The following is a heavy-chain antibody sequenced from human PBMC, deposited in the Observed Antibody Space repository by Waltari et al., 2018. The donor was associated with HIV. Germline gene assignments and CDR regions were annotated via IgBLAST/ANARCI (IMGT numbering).Heavy chain of an antibody. Sequence: EVQLVESGGGLVQPGGSLRLSCAASGFTFSSYEMNWVRQAPGKGLEGVSYISSSGSTIYYADSVKGRFTISRDNAKNSLYLQMNSRRAEDTAVYYCAGNTVTAPFDYWGQGTLVTVSS. V-gene: IGHV3-48*03. J-gene: IGHJ4*02. CDR1: GFTFSSYE. CDR3: AGNTVTAPFDY. D-gene: IGHD4-17*01. CDR2: ISSSGSTI.